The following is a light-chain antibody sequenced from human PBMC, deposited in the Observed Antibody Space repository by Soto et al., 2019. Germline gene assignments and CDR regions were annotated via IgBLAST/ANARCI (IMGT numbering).Light chain of an antibody. CDR1: QSVSSSY. CDR2: GAS. J-gene: IGKJ1*01. V-gene: IGKV3-20*01. CDR3: QQYDSSPKT. Sequence: EIVMTQSPATLSVSPVERATLSYMSSQSVSSSYLAWYQQKPGQAPRLLIYGASSRATGIPDRFSGSGSGTDFTLTISRLEPEDFAVYYCQQYDSSPKTFGQGTKVDI.